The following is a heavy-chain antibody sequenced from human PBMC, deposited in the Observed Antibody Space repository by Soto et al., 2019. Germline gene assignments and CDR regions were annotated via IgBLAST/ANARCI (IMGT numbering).Heavy chain of an antibody. CDR3: AIYDFWSGLGYYYYGMDV. D-gene: IGHD3-3*01. CDR2: IYYSGST. Sequence: LSLTCTVSGGSISSSSYYWGWIRQPPGKGLEWIGSIYYSGSTYYNPSLKSRVTISVDTSKNQFSLKLSSVTAADTAVYYCAIYDFWSGLGYYYYGMDVWGQGXTVTVS. V-gene: IGHV4-39*01. J-gene: IGHJ6*02. CDR1: GGSISSSSYY.